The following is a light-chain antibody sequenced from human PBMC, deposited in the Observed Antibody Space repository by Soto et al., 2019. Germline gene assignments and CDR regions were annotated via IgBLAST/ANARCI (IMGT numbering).Light chain of an antibody. Sequence: NFMLTQPHSVSESPGKTVTISCTGSGGSIAGTDVQWYQQRPGSAPTTVIYEDDQRPSGVPDRLSGSIDSSSNSASLTISGLKTEDEADYYCQSYDSTTVIFGGGTQLTVL. J-gene: IGLJ2*01. CDR2: EDD. CDR3: QSYDSTTVI. CDR1: GGSIAGTD. V-gene: IGLV6-57*02.